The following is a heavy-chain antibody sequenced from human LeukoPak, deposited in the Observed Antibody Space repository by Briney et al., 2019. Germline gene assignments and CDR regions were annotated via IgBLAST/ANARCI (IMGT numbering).Heavy chain of an antibody. V-gene: IGHV3-64D*09. D-gene: IGHD3-22*01. Sequence: GGSLRLSCSTSGFTFSSYAMHWVRQAPGKGLEYVSAISSNGGSTYYADSVKGRFTISRDNSKNTLYLQMSSLRAEDTAVYYCVKDYYYDSSGYQRGGDYWGQGTLVTVSS. CDR3: VKDYYYDSSGYQRGGDY. CDR2: ISSNGGST. CDR1: GFTFSSYA. J-gene: IGHJ4*02.